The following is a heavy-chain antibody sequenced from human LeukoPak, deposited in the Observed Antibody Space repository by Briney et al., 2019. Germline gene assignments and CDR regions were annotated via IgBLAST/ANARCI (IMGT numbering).Heavy chain of an antibody. Sequence: GGSLRLSCAASGFTFNTYPMHWVRQAPGKGLEWVAVISYDGSIRNYADSVKGRFTISRDNPKNTLYLEMNSLRVEDTAVYYCARPAYCGGDCYAQFDYWGQGTLVTVSS. V-gene: IGHV3-30-3*01. J-gene: IGHJ4*02. CDR2: ISYDGSIR. CDR3: ARPAYCGGDCYAQFDY. CDR1: GFTFNTYP. D-gene: IGHD2-21*01.